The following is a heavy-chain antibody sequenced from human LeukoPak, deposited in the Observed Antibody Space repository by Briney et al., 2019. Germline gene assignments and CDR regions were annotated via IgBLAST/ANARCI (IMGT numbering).Heavy chain of an antibody. CDR2: VNPNNGDT. CDR3: ATHCSGAACFDY. J-gene: IGHJ4*02. V-gene: IGHV1-2*02. D-gene: IGHD2-15*01. Sequence: ASVKVSCKASGYTFIDYSMHWVRQAPGQGLEWMGEVNPNNGDTNFAPEFQGRVTMTRDTSITTAFMELSSLRYADTAIYYCATHCSGAACFDYWGQGTLVTVSS. CDR1: GYTFIDYS.